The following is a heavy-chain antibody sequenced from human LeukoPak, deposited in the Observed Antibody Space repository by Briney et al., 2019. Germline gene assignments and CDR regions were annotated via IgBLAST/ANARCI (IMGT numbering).Heavy chain of an antibody. CDR2: INAGNGNT. CDR3: ARVGASLAFDP. CDR1: GGTFSSYA. V-gene: IGHV1-3*01. Sequence: ASVKVSCKASGGTFSSYAISWVRQAPGQGLAWMGWINAGNGNTKYSQKFQGRVTITRDTSASTAYMELSSLRSEDTAVYYCARVGASLAFDPWGQGTLVTVSS. J-gene: IGHJ5*02. D-gene: IGHD3-16*01.